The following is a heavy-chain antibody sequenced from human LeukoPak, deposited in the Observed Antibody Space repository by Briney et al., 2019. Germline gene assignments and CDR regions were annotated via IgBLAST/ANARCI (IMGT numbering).Heavy chain of an antibody. CDR1: GGTFSSYA. CDR3: ARVPGFKTDPAFDY. CDR2: IIPIFGTA. J-gene: IGHJ4*02. Sequence: SVKVSCKASGGTFSSYAISWVRQAPGQGLEWMGGIIPIFGTANYAQKFQGRVTMTRDTSTSTVYMELSSLRSEDTAVYYCARVPGFKTDPAFDYWGQGTLVTVSS. D-gene: IGHD1-14*01. V-gene: IGHV1-69*05.